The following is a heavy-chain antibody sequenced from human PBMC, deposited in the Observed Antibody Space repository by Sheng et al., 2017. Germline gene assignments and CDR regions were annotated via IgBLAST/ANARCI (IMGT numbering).Heavy chain of an antibody. CDR3: ARDGMVMSSYMDV. CDR1: GFTLSAYW. CDR2: INQDGREK. V-gene: IGHV3-7*01. J-gene: IGHJ6*03. Sequence: EVQLVESGGDLVQPGGSLRLSCAVSGFTLSAYWMTWVRQAPGKGLEWVANINQDGREKYYVDSVKGRFTISKDNAKNSVFLEMSRLRAEDTAVYYCARDGMVMSSYMDVWGQGTTVTVSS. D-gene: IGHD3-22*01.